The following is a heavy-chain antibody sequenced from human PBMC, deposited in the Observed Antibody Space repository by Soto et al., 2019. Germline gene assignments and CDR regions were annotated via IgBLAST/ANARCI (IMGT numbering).Heavy chain of an antibody. CDR1: GGTFSSYA. J-gene: IGHJ3*02. CDR3: ARPLSPSYYYDNSGTHRVAFDI. Sequence: QVQLVQSGAEVKKPGSSVKVSCKASGGTFSSYAISWVRQAPGQGLEWMGGIIPIFGTANYAQKFQGRVTMTADESTSTAFMELSSLRSAETDVYYCARPLSPSYYYDNSGTHRVAFDIWGQGTMVTVSS. V-gene: IGHV1-69*01. D-gene: IGHD3-22*01. CDR2: IIPIFGTA.